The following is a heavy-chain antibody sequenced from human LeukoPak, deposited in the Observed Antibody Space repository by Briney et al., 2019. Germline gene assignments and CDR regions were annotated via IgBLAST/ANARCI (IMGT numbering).Heavy chain of an antibody. CDR2: ISAYNGNT. CDR3: ARVKNDGSYAFDI. Sequence: ASVKVSCKASGYTFTSYDINWVRQAPGQGLEWMGWISAYNGNTNYAQKLQGRVTMTTDTSTSTAYMELRSLRSDDTAVYYCARVKNDGSYAFDIWGQGTMVTVSS. V-gene: IGHV1-18*01. D-gene: IGHD1-26*01. J-gene: IGHJ3*02. CDR1: GYTFTSYD.